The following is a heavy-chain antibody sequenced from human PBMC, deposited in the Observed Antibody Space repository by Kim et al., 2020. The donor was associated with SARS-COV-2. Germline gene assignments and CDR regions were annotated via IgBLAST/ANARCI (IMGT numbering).Heavy chain of an antibody. Sequence: GSTNHNPSLKSRVTISVDKSKNQFSLKLSAVTAADTAVYYCARAVGEADYWGQGTLVTASS. CDR3: ARAVGEADY. D-gene: IGHD3-16*01. V-gene: IGHV4-4*02. J-gene: IGHJ4*02. CDR2: GST.